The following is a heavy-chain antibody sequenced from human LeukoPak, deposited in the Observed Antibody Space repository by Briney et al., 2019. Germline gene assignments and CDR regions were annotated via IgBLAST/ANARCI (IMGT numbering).Heavy chain of an antibody. Sequence: GGTLRLSCAASGFTFSSYAMHWVRQAPGKGLEWVAVISYDGSNKYYADSVKGRFTISRDNSKNTLYLQMKSLKTEDTAVYYCTTWELLGSGFDYWGQGTLVTVSS. CDR3: TTWELLGSGFDY. CDR2: ISYDGSNK. CDR1: GFTFSSYA. D-gene: IGHD1-26*01. V-gene: IGHV3-30*04. J-gene: IGHJ4*02.